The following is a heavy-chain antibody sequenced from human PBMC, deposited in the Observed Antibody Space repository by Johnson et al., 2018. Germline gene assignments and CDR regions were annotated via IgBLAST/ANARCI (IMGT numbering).Heavy chain of an antibody. CDR2: IYNSGTT. V-gene: IGHV4-31*02. D-gene: IGHD3-22*01. CDR1: AFSFSSFG. J-gene: IGHJ3*02. Sequence: QVQLVQAGGGVVQPGRSLRLSCAASAFSFSSFGMHWIRQHPGKGLEWIGYIYNSGTTYYNPSLKSRVTISLDTSENQFSLKLSPVNAADPAVYYCARGSSSGYSWFEAFDIWGQGTMVTVSS. CDR3: ARGSSSGYSWFEAFDI.